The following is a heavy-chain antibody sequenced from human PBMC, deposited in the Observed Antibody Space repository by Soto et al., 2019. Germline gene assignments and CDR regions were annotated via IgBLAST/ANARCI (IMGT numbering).Heavy chain of an antibody. Sequence: SQALSLTCAISRDSVFSNSAAWNWIRQSPSRGLEWLGRTYYRSKWYNDYAVSVKSRITINPDTSKNQFSLQLNSVTPEDTAVYYCARGGTFSSSWVRFFDYWGQGTLVTVSS. V-gene: IGHV6-1*01. D-gene: IGHD6-13*01. CDR2: TYYRSKWYN. J-gene: IGHJ4*02. CDR1: RDSVFSNSAA. CDR3: ARGGTFSSSWVRFFDY.